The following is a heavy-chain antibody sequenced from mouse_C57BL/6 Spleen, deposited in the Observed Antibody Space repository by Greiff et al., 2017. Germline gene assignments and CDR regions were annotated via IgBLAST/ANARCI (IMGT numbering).Heavy chain of an antibody. Sequence: QVQLQQPGAELVKPGASVKLSCKASGYTFTSYWMQWVKQRPGQGLEWIGEIDPSDSYTNYNQKFKGKATLTVDTSYSTAYMQLSSLTSEDSAVYYCARDYSNYERFAYWGQGTLVTVSA. D-gene: IGHD2-5*01. CDR2: IDPSDSYT. V-gene: IGHV1-50*01. J-gene: IGHJ3*01. CDR1: GYTFTSYW. CDR3: ARDYSNYERFAY.